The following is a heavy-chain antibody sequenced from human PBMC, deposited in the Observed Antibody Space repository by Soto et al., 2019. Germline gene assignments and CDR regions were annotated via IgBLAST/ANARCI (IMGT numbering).Heavy chain of an antibody. J-gene: IGHJ5*02. CDR3: ATGGIYYEA. V-gene: IGHV3-11*01. CDR1: GFAFRHHY. CDR2: ISTSGSPA. D-gene: IGHD1-26*01. Sequence: QVHLVESGGDLVKPGGSLRLSCTVSGFAFRHHYLTWIRQAPGKGLEWLSYISTSGSPAYYADSVKGRFTISTDNAKKSLYLQMDSLRADDTGVYYCATGGIYYEAWGQGTLVTVSS.